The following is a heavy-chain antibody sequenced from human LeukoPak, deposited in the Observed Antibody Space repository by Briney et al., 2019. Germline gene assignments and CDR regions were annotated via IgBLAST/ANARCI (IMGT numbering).Heavy chain of an antibody. CDR3: AKLWIGSSPRYFDY. J-gene: IGHJ4*02. V-gene: IGHV3-23*01. Sequence: QPGGSLRLSCATSGFTFSNYAMSWVRQAPGKGLEWVSAITGSGAVTFYADSAKGRFTISRDNSKNSLYLQMHSLRAGDTAVYYCAKLWIGSSPRYFDYWGQGALVTVSS. CDR2: ITGSGAVT. CDR1: GFTFSNYA. D-gene: IGHD1-26*01.